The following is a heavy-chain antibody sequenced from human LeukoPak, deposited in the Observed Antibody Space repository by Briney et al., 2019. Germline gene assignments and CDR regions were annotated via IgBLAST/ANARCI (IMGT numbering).Heavy chain of an antibody. CDR1: GGTFSSYA. CDR2: IIPIFGTT. J-gene: IGHJ1*01. V-gene: IGHV1-69*06. Sequence: ASVKVSCKASGGTFSSYAISWVRQAPGQGLEWMGGIIPIFGTTNYAQKFQGRVTITADKSTTTAYMELSSLRSEDTAVYYCARDIGREYFQRWGQGTLVTVSS. D-gene: IGHD1-26*01. CDR3: ARDIGREYFQR.